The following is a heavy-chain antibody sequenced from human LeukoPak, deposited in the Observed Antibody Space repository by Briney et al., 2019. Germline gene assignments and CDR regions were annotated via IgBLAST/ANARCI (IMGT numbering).Heavy chain of an antibody. D-gene: IGHD3-10*01. CDR2: IYSSGST. V-gene: IGHV4-61*02. CDR1: GSSISRGSYY. J-gene: IGHJ4*02. Sequence: SQTLSLTCTVSGSSISRGSYYWSWIRQPAGKGLEWIGRIYSSGSTNYKPSLKSRVSLSVDTSKNQFSLKLSSVTAADTAVYYCARAVGFYGSGSYYNLYWYFDNWGQGTLVTVSS. CDR3: ARAVGFYGSGSYYNLYWYFDN.